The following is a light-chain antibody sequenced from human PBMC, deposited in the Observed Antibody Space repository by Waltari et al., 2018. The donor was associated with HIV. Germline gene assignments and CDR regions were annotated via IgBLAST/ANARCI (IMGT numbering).Light chain of an antibody. CDR1: QNVITN. CDR3: QQYNKWPRT. J-gene: IGKJ1*01. Sequence: EIVMTQSPGTLSVSPGERVTLSCRASQNVITNLAWYQQKPGLAPRLLIYGASTRATGIPPRFSGGGSGTDFTLTIGSLQSEDFTFYYCQQYNKWPRTFGQGTKVEVK. V-gene: IGKV3-15*01. CDR2: GAS.